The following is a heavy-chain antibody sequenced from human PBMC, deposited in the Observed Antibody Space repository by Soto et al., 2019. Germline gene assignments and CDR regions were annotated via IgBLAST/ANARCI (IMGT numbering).Heavy chain of an antibody. J-gene: IGHJ4*02. V-gene: IGHV3-23*01. CDR1: GFSFRNYA. CDR2: LTGSSSNI. D-gene: IGHD3-10*01. Sequence: GGSLRLFCAASGFSFRNYAMSWVRQAPGKGLEWISTLTGSSSNIYYADSVKGRFAISRDNSRNTLYLQMNSLTAEDTAVYYCANGRATYGLLTHDYWGQGTLVTVSS. CDR3: ANGRATYGLLTHDY.